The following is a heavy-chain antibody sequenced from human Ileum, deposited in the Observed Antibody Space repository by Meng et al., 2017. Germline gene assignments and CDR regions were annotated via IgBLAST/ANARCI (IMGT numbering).Heavy chain of an antibody. D-gene: IGHD1-26*01. Sequence: GGSLRLSCTASEFTFSNYGMTWVRQAPGKGLEWVSSISGSGDTTYYAGSVKGRFSVSRDNSKNTMYLQLSSLRVEDKARYYCGKRWNALGATTKFDSWGQGNPVNRL. J-gene: IGHJ4*01. CDR1: EFTFSNYG. CDR2: ISGSGDTT. CDR3: GKRWNALGATTKFDS. V-gene: IGHV3-23*01.